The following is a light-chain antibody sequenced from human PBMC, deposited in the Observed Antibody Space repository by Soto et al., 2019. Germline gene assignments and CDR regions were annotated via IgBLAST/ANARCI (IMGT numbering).Light chain of an antibody. J-gene: IGLJ2*01. V-gene: IGLV2-8*01. Sequence: QSALTQPPSASGSPGQSVTISCTGTSSDVGDFNYVSWYQQHPGKAPKLMIYEVNQRPSGVPDRFSGSKSGNTASLTVSGLQSEDEADYYFNSYAGSYLVFGGGTKLTVL. CDR3: NSYAGSYLV. CDR2: EVN. CDR1: SSDVGDFNY.